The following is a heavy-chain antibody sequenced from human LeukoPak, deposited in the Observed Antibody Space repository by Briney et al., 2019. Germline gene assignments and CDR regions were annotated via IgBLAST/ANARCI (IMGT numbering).Heavy chain of an antibody. V-gene: IGHV3-74*01. CDR1: GFTFSSYW. D-gene: IGHD3-22*01. J-gene: IGHJ4*01. CDR2: INSDGSST. CDR3: AREPLNYYDSSGSDY. Sequence: GGSLRLSCAASGFTFSSYWMHWVRQAPGKGLVWVSRINSDGSSTSYADSVKGRFTISRDNAKNTLYLQMNSLRAEDTAVYYCAREPLNYYDSSGSDYWGQEPWSPSPQ.